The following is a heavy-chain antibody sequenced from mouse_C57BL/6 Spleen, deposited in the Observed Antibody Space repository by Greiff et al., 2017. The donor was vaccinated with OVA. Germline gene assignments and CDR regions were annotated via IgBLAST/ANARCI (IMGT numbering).Heavy chain of an antibody. CDR3: ARWGPLAMDY. CDR2: IRNKANGYTT. Sequence: EVKVVESGGGLVQPGGSLSLSCAASGFTFTDYYMSWVRQPPGKALEWLGFIRNKANGYTTEYSASVKGRFTISRDNSQSILYLQMTALRAEDSATYYCARWGPLAMDYWGQGTSVTVSS. V-gene: IGHV7-3*01. J-gene: IGHJ4*01. CDR1: GFTFTDYY.